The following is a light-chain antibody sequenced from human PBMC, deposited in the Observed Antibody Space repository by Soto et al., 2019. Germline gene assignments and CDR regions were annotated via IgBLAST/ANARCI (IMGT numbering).Light chain of an antibody. Sequence: EMVLTQSPGTLSLSPGERATLSCRASQSVSTSYLAWYRQKPGQAPRLLIYGASRRATGIPDRFSGSGPGTDFTLNISRLEPEYFAVYYCQQYGSSPLTFGVGTQGEIK. CDR1: QSVSTSY. CDR2: GAS. CDR3: QQYGSSPLT. V-gene: IGKV3-20*01. J-gene: IGKJ4*01.